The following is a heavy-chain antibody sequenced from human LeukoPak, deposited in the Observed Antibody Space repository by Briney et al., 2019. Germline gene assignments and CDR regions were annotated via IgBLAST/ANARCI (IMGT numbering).Heavy chain of an antibody. V-gene: IGHV1-8*01. D-gene: IGHD1-26*01. J-gene: IGHJ6*02. Sequence: ASVKVSCKASGYTFTSYDINWVRQATGQGLEWMGWMNPNSGNTGYAQKFQGRVTMTRNTSISTAYMELSSLRSEDTAVYYCARSSTSGSYLKVYYYYGMDVWGQGTTVTVSS. CDR3: ARSSTSGSYLKVYYYYGMDV. CDR2: MNPNSGNT. CDR1: GYTFTSYD.